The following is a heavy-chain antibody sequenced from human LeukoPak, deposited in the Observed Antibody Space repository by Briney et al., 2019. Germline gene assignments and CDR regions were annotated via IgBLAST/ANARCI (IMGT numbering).Heavy chain of an antibody. CDR2: IYTSGST. V-gene: IGHV4-4*07. CDR3: ARVDYYDSSGSYDY. Sequence: SETLSLTCTVPGGSISSYYWSWIRQPAGKGLEWIGRIYTSGSTNYNLSLKSRVTMSVDTSKNQFSLKLSSVTAADTAVYYCARVDYYDSSGSYDYWGQGTLVTVSS. CDR1: GGSISSYY. D-gene: IGHD3-22*01. J-gene: IGHJ4*02.